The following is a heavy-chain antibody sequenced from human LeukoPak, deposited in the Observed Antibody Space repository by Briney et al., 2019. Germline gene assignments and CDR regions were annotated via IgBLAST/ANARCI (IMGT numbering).Heavy chain of an antibody. Sequence: SETLSLTFAVSGGSISSGGYSWSWIRQPPGKGLEWIGYIYHRGSTYYNPSLKSRVTISVDRSKNQFSLKLSSVTAADTAVYYCARGLDAVYRYGMDVWGQGTTVTVSS. V-gene: IGHV4-30-2*01. D-gene: IGHD2-2*01. J-gene: IGHJ6*02. CDR1: GGSISSGGYS. CDR2: IYHRGST. CDR3: ARGLDAVYRYGMDV.